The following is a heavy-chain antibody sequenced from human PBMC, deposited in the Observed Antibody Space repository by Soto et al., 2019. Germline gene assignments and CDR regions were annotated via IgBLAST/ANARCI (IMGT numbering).Heavy chain of an antibody. V-gene: IGHV4-30-2*01. D-gene: IGHD2-2*01. CDR2: MYHSGST. CDR3: ARVPDR. CDR1: GGSISSGGYS. Sequence: SSETLSLSCAVPGGSISSGGYSWSWIRQPPGKGLEWIGYMYHSGSTYYNPSLKSRVTISIDRSKNQFSLKLSSVTAADTAVYYCARVPDRWGQGTLVTV. J-gene: IGHJ5*02.